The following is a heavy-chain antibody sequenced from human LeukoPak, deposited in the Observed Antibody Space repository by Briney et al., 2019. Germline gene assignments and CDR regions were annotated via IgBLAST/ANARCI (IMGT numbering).Heavy chain of an antibody. J-gene: IGHJ3*02. Sequence: PSETLSLTCTVSGGSISSGDYYWSWIRQPPGKGLEWIGYIYYSGSTYYNPSLKSRVTISVDTSKNQFSLKLSSVTAADTAVYYCARANYYGDYEGAFDIWGQGTMVTVSS. D-gene: IGHD4-17*01. CDR3: ARANYYGDYEGAFDI. CDR1: GGSISSGDYY. CDR2: IYYSGST. V-gene: IGHV4-30-4*01.